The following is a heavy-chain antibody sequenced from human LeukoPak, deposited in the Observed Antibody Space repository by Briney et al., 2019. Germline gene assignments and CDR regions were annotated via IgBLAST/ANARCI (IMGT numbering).Heavy chain of an antibody. CDR2: IYYSGST. J-gene: IGHJ6*03. CDR1: GGSISSYY. CDR3: ARDTGYSGYDRDYYYYYYMDV. D-gene: IGHD5-12*01. Sequence: PSETLSLTCTVSGGSISSYYWSWIRQPPGKGLEWIGYIYYSGSTNYNPSLKSRVTISVDTSKNQFSLKLSSVTAADTAVYYCARDTGYSGYDRDYYYYYYMDVWGKGTTVTVSS. V-gene: IGHV4-59*01.